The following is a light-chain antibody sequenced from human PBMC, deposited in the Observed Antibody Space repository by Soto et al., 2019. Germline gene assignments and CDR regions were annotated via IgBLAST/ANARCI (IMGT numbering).Light chain of an antibody. Sequence: DVPMTQSPSTLSAFVGGRVNITCRASQSISGWLAWYQQKPGKAPKLLIYDASTLESGVPSRFSGIGSGTEFTLSISSLQPDDFATYYCQQYNGYSLFGQGTKVDIK. V-gene: IGKV1-5*01. CDR1: QSISGW. CDR2: DAS. CDR3: QQYNGYSL. J-gene: IGKJ1*01.